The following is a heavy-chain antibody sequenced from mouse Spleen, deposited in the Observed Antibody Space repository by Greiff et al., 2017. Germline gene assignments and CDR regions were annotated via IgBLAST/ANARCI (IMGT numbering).Heavy chain of an antibody. CDR2: IRNKANNHAT. CDR3: TTTYYDSSYGWFPY. J-gene: IGHJ3*01. D-gene: IGHD1-1*01. Sequence: EVQLQESGGGLVQPGGSMKLSCAASGFTFSDAWMDWVRQSPEKGLEWVAEIRNKANNHATYYAESVKGRFTISGDDSKSSVYLQMNSLRAEDTGIYYCTTTYYDSSYGWFPYWGQGTLVTVSA. CDR1: GFTFSDAW. V-gene: IGHV6-6*01.